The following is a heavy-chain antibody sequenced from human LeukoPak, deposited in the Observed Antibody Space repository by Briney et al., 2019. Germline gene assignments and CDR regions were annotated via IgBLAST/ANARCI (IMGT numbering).Heavy chain of an antibody. D-gene: IGHD1-26*01. V-gene: IGHV4-4*07. J-gene: IGHJ3*02. Sequence: SETLSLTCTVSGGSISRYYWSWIRQPAGKGLEWIGRIYTSGSTNYNPSLKSRVTMSVDTSKNQFSLKLSSVTAADTAVYYCARDRSGSYYLDAFDIWGQGTMVTVSS. CDR2: IYTSGST. CDR1: GGSISRYY. CDR3: ARDRSGSYYLDAFDI.